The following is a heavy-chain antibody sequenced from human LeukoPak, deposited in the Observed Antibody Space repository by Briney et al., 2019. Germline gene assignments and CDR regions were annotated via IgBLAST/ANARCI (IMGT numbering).Heavy chain of an antibody. Sequence: ASVKVSCKASGYTFNNYGISWVRQAPGQGLEWMGWINPNSGGTNYAQKFQGRVTMTRDTSISTAYMELTRLRSDDTAVYYCVPHNSGSSPYFDYWGQGSLVTVSS. J-gene: IGHJ4*02. V-gene: IGHV1-2*02. CDR3: VPHNSGSSPYFDY. D-gene: IGHD3-22*01. CDR2: INPNSGGT. CDR1: GYTFNNYG.